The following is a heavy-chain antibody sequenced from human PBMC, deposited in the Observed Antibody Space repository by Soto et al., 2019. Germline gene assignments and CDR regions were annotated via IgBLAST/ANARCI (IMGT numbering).Heavy chain of an antibody. Sequence: ASVKVSCKVSGYTLTELSMHWVRQAPGKGLKWMGGFDPEDGETIYAQKFQGRVTMTEDTSTDTAYMELSSLRSEDTAVYYCATEQPRMTTVATSGYYGMDVWGQGTTVTVSS. D-gene: IGHD4-4*01. CDR1: GYTLTELS. CDR3: ATEQPRMTTVATSGYYGMDV. J-gene: IGHJ6*02. CDR2: FDPEDGET. V-gene: IGHV1-24*01.